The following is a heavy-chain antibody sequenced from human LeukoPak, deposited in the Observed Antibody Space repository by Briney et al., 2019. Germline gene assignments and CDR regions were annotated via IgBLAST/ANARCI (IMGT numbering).Heavy chain of an antibody. CDR2: IYTSGTT. CDR1: GGSISSYY. V-gene: IGHV4-4*07. Sequence: KPSETLSLTCTVSGGSISSYYWSWIRQPAGKGLEWIGRIYTSGTTDHNPSLKSRVTMSVDSSRNQFSLKLTSVTAADTAVYYCARGLYAVAGTSWFDPWGQGTLVTVSS. D-gene: IGHD6-19*01. J-gene: IGHJ5*02. CDR3: ARGLYAVAGTSWFDP.